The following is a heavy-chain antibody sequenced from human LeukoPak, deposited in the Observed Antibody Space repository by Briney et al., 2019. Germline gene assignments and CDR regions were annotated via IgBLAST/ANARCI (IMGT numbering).Heavy chain of an antibody. CDR2: IYYSGST. CDR3: ASPYYPSKPGNVDY. CDR1: GGSISSSSYY. J-gene: IGHJ4*02. Sequence: PSETLSLTCTVSGGSISSSSYYWGWIRQPPGKGLEWIGSIYYSGSTYYNPSLKSRVTISVDTSKNQFSLKLSSVTAADTAVYYCASPYYPSKPGNVDYWGQGTLVTVSP. V-gene: IGHV4-39*07. D-gene: IGHD1-14*01.